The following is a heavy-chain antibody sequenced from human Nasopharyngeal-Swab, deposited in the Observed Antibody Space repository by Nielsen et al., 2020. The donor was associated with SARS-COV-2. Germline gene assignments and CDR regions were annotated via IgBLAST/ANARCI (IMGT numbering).Heavy chain of an antibody. V-gene: IGHV3-11*01. D-gene: IGHD3-22*01. CDR1: GFTFSDYY. Sequence: GESLKISCAASGFTFSDYYMSWIRQAPGKGLEWVSYISSSGSTIYYADSVKGRFTISRDNSRNTLSLQMNSLRVEDTAVYYCAKDSTMISYWGQGTLVTVSS. CDR3: AKDSTMISY. CDR2: ISSSGSTI. J-gene: IGHJ4*02.